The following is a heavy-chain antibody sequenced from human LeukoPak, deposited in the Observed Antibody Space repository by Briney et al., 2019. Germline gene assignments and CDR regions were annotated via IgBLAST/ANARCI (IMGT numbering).Heavy chain of an antibody. J-gene: IGHJ4*02. D-gene: IGHD6-13*01. Sequence: GRSLRLSCAASGFTFSSYGMHWVRQAPGKGLEWVAVISYDGGNKYYADSVKGRFTLSRDNSHNTLYLQMNSLRVEDTALYYCAKDRDIAAAAYYFDFWGQGTLVTVSS. CDR3: AKDRDIAAAAYYFDF. CDR1: GFTFSSYG. V-gene: IGHV3-30*18. CDR2: ISYDGGNK.